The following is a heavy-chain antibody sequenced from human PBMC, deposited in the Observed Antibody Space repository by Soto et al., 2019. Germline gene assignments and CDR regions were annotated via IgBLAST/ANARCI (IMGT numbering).Heavy chain of an antibody. Sequence: EAQLVESGGGVVQPGGSLRLSCAASGFLFSSLDMSWVRQAPGKGLEWVSYVSKTSRTIYYADSVRGRFTISRDNAKNALYLDMNSLRAEDSAVYFCVKFNAAIYYYGLDVWGQGTTVTVSS. CDR3: VKFNAAIYYYGLDV. V-gene: IGHV3-48*01. CDR1: GFLFSSLD. CDR2: VSKTSRTI. D-gene: IGHD2-2*01. J-gene: IGHJ6*02.